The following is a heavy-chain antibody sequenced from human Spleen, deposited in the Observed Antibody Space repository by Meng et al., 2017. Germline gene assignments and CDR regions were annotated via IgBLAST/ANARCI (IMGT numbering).Heavy chain of an antibody. J-gene: IGHJ3*02. V-gene: IGHV4-34*01. CDR2: INHSGST. D-gene: IGHD3-10*01. CDR3: ARGGGGFGELFSSPYDAFDI. Sequence: SETLSLTCAVYGGSFSGYYWSWIRQPPGKGLEWIGEINHSGSTNYNPSLKSRVTISVDTSKNQFSLKLSSVTAADTVVYYCARGGGGFGELFSSPYDAFDIWGQGTMVTVSS. CDR1: GGSFSGYY.